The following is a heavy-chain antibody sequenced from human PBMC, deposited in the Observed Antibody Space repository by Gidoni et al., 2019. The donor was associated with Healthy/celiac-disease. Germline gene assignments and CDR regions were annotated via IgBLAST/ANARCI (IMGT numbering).Heavy chain of an antibody. CDR2: IKSKTDGGTT. D-gene: IGHD2-21*02. J-gene: IGHJ3*02. Sequence: SNAWMNWVRQAPGKGLEWVGRIKSKTDGGTTDYAAPVKGRFTISRDDSKNTLYLQMNSLKTEDTAVYYCTTPAFLSGDAFDIWGQGTMVTVSS. V-gene: IGHV3-15*07. CDR1: SNAW. CDR3: TTPAFLSGDAFDI.